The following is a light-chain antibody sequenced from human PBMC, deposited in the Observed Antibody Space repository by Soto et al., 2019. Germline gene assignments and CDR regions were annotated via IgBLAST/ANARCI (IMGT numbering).Light chain of an antibody. J-gene: IGLJ2*01. Sequence: QSALTQPRSVSGSPGQSVTISCTGTSSDVGGYNYVSWYQKYPGKAPKLMIYDVSKRPSGVPDRFSGSKSGNTASLTISGLQAEDEADYFCCSYAGSYSLLFGGGTKVTVL. V-gene: IGLV2-11*01. CDR3: CSYAGSYSLL. CDR2: DVS. CDR1: SSDVGGYNY.